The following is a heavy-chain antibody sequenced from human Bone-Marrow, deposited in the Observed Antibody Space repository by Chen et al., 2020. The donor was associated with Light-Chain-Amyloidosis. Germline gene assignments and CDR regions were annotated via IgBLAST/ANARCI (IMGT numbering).Heavy chain of an antibody. D-gene: IGHD1-1*01. CDR3: AKETGPERGMDV. J-gene: IGHJ6*02. CDR2: ISWNSGSI. Sequence: EVQLVESGGGLVQPGRSLRLSCAASGFTFDDYAMHWVRQAPGKGLEWVSGISWNSGSIGYADSVKGRFTISRDNAKNSLYLQMNSLRAEDTALYYCAKETGPERGMDVWGQGTTVTVSS. V-gene: IGHV3-9*01. CDR1: GFTFDDYA.